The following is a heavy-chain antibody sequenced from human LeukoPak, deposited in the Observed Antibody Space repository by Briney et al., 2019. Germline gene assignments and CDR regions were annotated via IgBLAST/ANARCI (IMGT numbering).Heavy chain of an antibody. Sequence: SETLSLTCAVYGGSLSGYYWSWIRQPPGKGLEWIGEVNHGGSTNYNPSLKSRVTISVDTSKNQFFLKLSSVTAADTAMYYCATWAYYYGSGFDPWGQGTLVTVSS. CDR2: VNHGGST. D-gene: IGHD3-10*01. CDR1: GGSLSGYY. CDR3: ATWAYYYGSGFDP. V-gene: IGHV4-34*01. J-gene: IGHJ5*02.